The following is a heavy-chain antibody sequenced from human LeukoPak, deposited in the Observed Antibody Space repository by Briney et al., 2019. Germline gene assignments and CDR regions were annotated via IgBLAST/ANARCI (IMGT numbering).Heavy chain of an antibody. Sequence: GASVKVSCKASGYTFTYRYLHWVRPAPGQALEWLGWITPFNGNTNYAQKFQDRVTITRDRSMSTAYMELSSLRSEDTAMYYCATSLDRGGFDYWGQGTLVTVSS. CDR3: ATSLDRGGFDY. CDR1: GYTFTYRY. D-gene: IGHD3-10*01. CDR2: ITPFNGNT. V-gene: IGHV1-45*02. J-gene: IGHJ4*02.